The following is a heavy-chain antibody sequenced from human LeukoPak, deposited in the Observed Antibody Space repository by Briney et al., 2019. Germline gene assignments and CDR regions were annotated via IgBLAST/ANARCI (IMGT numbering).Heavy chain of an antibody. J-gene: IGHJ3*02. V-gene: IGHV3-30*02. Sequence: GGSLRLSCAASGFTFSNYDMHWVRQAPGKGLEWLAFIRYDGSIKYYADSVKGRLTISRDNSGTTLYLQIDGLRAEDTAVYYCAKFDIWGQGTMVTVSS. CDR1: GFTFSNYD. CDR3: AKFDI. CDR2: IRYDGSIK.